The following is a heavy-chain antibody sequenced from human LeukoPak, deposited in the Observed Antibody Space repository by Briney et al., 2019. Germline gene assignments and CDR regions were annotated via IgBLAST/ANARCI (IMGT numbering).Heavy chain of an antibody. D-gene: IGHD1-26*01. Sequence: GGSLRLSCAASGFTFSDYYMSWIRQAPGKGLEWVSYISSSGSTIYYADSVKGRFTISRDNAKNSLYLQMNSLRAEDTAVYYCATTQATSYYYYYMDVWGKGTTVTVSS. CDR2: ISSSGSTI. V-gene: IGHV3-11*04. CDR3: ATTQATSYYYYYMDV. J-gene: IGHJ6*03. CDR1: GFTFSDYY.